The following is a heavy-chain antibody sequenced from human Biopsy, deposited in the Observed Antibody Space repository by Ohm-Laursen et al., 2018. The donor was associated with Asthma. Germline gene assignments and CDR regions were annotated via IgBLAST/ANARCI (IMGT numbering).Heavy chain of an antibody. V-gene: IGHV4-31*03. CDR3: ARIPRRSGSYLVDY. CDR2: IHHSGTS. CDR1: GGSISNSNYY. D-gene: IGHD6-19*01. J-gene: IGHJ4*02. Sequence: TLSLTCTVSGGSISNSNYYWGWIRQHPGKGLEWIGYIHHSGTSYFNPSLKSRVSFSRDTSKNQFSLRLSSVTAADTAMYYCARIPRRSGSYLVDYWGQGTLVTVSS.